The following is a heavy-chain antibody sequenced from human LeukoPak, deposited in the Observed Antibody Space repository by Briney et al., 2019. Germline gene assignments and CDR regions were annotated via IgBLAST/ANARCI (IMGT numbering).Heavy chain of an antibody. CDR1: GGYFSGYY. J-gene: IGHJ5*02. CDR2: INHSGST. Sequence: SETLSFTCAVYGGYFSGYYWSWIRQPPGKGLEWIGEINHSGSTNYNPSLKSRVTISVDTSKNQFSLKLSSVTAADTAVYYCARHLIMVRGVIWGKFDPWGQGTLVTVSS. V-gene: IGHV4-34*01. CDR3: ARHLIMVRGVIWGKFDP. D-gene: IGHD3-10*01.